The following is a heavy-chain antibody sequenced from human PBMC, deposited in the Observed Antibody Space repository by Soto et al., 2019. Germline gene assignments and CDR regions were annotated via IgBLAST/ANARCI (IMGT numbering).Heavy chain of an antibody. CDR1: CGSFSGYY. CDR3: ARGLMSLITIPYMDV. CDR2: INHSGST. D-gene: IGHD3-3*01. J-gene: IGHJ6*03. Sequence: PSETLSLTCAVYCGSFSGYYWSWIRQPPGKGLEWIGEINHSGSTNYNPSLKSRVTISVDTSKNQFSLKLSSVTAADTAVYYCARGLMSLITIPYMDVWGKGTTVTVSS. V-gene: IGHV4-34*01.